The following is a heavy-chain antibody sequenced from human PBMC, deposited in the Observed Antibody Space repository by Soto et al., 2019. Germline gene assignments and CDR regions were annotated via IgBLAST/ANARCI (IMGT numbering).Heavy chain of an antibody. Sequence: ASVKVACQASGYTFTSYYMHWVRQAPGQGLEWMGIINPSGGSTSYAQKFQGRVTMTRDTSTSTVYMELSSPRSEDTAVYYCAREPTTVTYGMDVWGQGTTVTVSS. CDR1: GYTFTSYY. CDR2: INPSGGST. CDR3: AREPTTVTYGMDV. J-gene: IGHJ6*02. V-gene: IGHV1-46*01. D-gene: IGHD4-4*01.